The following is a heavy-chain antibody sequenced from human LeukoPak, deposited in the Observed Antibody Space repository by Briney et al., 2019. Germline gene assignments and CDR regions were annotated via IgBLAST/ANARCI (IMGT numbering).Heavy chain of an antibody. CDR1: GYTFTGYY. D-gene: IGHD5-18*01. Sequence: VASVKVSCKASGYTFTGYYIHWVRQAPGQELEWMGWINPNSGGTKYAQKFQGRVTMTRDTSISTAYMELSRLRSDDTAVYYCASGYSYGNDAFDIWGQGTMLTVSS. CDR3: ASGYSYGNDAFDI. CDR2: INPNSGGT. J-gene: IGHJ3*02. V-gene: IGHV1-2*02.